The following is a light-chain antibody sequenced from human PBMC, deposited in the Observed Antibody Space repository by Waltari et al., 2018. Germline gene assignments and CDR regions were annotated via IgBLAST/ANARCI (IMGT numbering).Light chain of an antibody. V-gene: IGLV3-10*01. J-gene: IGLJ1*01. CDR3: YSSDSTGLRV. CDR1: ELPKKY. CDR2: ADT. Sequence: SYELTQTPSVSVSPGQTARLTCPGHELPKKYAYWFQQKSGQAPRLVIYADTKRPPGIPERFSGSSSGTVATLTITGAQVDDEADYYCYSSDSTGLRVFGGGTTVVVL.